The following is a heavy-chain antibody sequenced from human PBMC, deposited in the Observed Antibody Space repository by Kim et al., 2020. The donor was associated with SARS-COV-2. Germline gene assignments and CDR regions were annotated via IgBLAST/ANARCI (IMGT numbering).Heavy chain of an antibody. CDR2: ISIGNDNT. Sequence: ASVKVSCKASGYTFINYVMHWVRQAPGQRPEWMGLISIGNDNTKFSRKFQGRVTITRDTSASTAYMELTSRRSEDTAIYYCPRGSGWAFDYWGQGTRATV. D-gene: IGHD6-19*01. CDR1: GYTFINYV. CDR3: PRGSGWAFDY. V-gene: IGHV1-3*04. J-gene: IGHJ4*02.